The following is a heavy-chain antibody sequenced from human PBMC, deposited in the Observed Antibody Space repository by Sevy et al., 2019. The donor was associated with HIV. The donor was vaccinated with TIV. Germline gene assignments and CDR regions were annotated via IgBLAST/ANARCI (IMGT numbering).Heavy chain of an antibody. V-gene: IGHV3-9*01. CDR2: VSWNSRNI. CDR1: GFPFNDHA. Sequence: GGSLRLSCAASGFPFNDHAMHWVRQVPGKGLEWVSGVSWNSRNIGYADSVKGRFTISRDNANHFLYLEMNSLRPEDSAFYYCVKGIYPGCEGIHCYPYYYYFYGLDVWGQGTTVTVSS. J-gene: IGHJ6*02. CDR3: VKGIYPGCEGIHCYPYYYYFYGLDV. D-gene: IGHD3-16*02.